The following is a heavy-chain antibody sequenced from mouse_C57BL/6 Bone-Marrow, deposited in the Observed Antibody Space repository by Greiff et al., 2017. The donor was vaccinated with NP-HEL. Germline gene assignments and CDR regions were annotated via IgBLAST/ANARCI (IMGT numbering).Heavy chain of an antibody. CDR1: GFNIKDDY. J-gene: IGHJ2*01. D-gene: IGHD1-1*01. Sequence: FHVKQSGAELVRPGASVKLSCTASGFNIKDDYMHWVKQRPEQGLEWIGWIDPENGDTEYASKFQGKATITADTTSNTAYLQLSSLTSEDTAVYYCTTSYSYGPYWGQGTTLTVSS. V-gene: IGHV14-4*01. CDR3: TTSYSYGPY. CDR2: IDPENGDT.